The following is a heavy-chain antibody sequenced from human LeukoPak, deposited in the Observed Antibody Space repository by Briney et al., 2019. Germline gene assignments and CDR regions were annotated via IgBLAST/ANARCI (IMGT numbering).Heavy chain of an antibody. CDR1: GYTFTGYY. J-gene: IGHJ4*02. CDR2: INPNSGGT. D-gene: IGHD3-22*01. Sequence: ASVKLSCKASGYTFTGYYMHWVRQAPGQGLEWMGWINPNSGGTTYAQQFQGRVTMTRDTSSSTAYMELSRLRSDDTAVYYCARDQEIYYDSSGYPPGYWGQGTLVTVSS. CDR3: ARDQEIYYDSSGYPPGY. V-gene: IGHV1-2*02.